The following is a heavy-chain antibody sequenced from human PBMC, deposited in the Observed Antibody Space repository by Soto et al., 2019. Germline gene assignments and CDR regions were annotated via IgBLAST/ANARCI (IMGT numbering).Heavy chain of an antibody. D-gene: IGHD4-4*01. V-gene: IGHV4-30-4*01. CDR2: IYYSGYN. Sequence: QVQLQESGPGRVKPSQTLSLTYTVSGGSISSGDYKWRWIRQPPGKGLEWIGYIYYSGYNYNTPSLKSRVTMSVDPSKTLFSLALSTVTAADTAVYYCARSDNYVPVEYWGQGTLVTVSS. CDR1: GGSISSGDYK. CDR3: ARSDNYVPVEY. J-gene: IGHJ4*02.